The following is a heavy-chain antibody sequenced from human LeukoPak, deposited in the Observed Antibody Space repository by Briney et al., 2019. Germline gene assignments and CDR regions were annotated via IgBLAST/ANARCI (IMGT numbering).Heavy chain of an antibody. D-gene: IGHD2-2*02. CDR2: IYHSGST. V-gene: IGHV4-4*02. Sequence: SETLSLTCAVSGGSISSSNWWSWVRPPPGKGLEWIGEIYHSGSTNYNPSLKSRVTISVDKSKNQFSLKLSSVTAADTAVYYCASTSEGYCSSTSCYTPFDYWGQGTLVTVSS. CDR3: ASTSEGYCSSTSCYTPFDY. CDR1: GGSISSSNW. J-gene: IGHJ4*02.